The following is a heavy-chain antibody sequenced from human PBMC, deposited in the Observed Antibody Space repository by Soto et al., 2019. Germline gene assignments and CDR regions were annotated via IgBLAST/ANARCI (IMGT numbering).Heavy chain of an antibody. V-gene: IGHV4-59*01. Sequence: PSETLSLTCTVSGGSISSYYWSWIRQPPGKGLEWIGYIYYSGSTNYNPSLKSRVTISVDTSKNQFSLKLSSVTAADTAVYYCARDRGDGYTLYYWGQGTLVTVSS. CDR2: IYYSGST. D-gene: IGHD5-12*01. CDR1: GGSISSYY. CDR3: ARDRGDGYTLYY. J-gene: IGHJ4*02.